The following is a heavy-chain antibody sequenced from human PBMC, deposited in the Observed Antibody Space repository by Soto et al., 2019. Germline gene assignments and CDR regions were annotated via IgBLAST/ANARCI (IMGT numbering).Heavy chain of an antibody. V-gene: IGHV4-30-4*01. Sequence: SETLSLTCTVSGGSISSGDYYWSWIRQPPGKGLEWIGYIYYSGSTYYNPSLKSRVTISVDTSKNQFSLKLSSVTAADTAVYYCARHGASGSSGSYHLYYFDSWGQGALVTVSS. CDR2: IYYSGST. CDR1: GGSISSGDYY. J-gene: IGHJ4*02. CDR3: ARHGASGSSGSYHLYYFDS. D-gene: IGHD3-10*01.